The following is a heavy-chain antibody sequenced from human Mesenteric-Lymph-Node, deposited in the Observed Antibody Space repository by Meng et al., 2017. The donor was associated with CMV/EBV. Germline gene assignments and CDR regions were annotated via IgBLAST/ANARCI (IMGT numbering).Heavy chain of an antibody. Sequence: ASVKVSCKASGYTFDSHGISWVRQAPGQGLEWMGWTSTYNGNTDYAQSLQGRVTMTADTSTSTAYMELRSLGSDDTAVYYCARGGRRIAAAGRFLLYYYYYGMDVWGQGTTVTVSS. J-gene: IGHJ6*02. CDR3: ARGGRRIAAAGRFLLYYYYYGMDV. V-gene: IGHV1-18*01. CDR2: TSTYNGNT. CDR1: GYTFDSHG. D-gene: IGHD6-13*01.